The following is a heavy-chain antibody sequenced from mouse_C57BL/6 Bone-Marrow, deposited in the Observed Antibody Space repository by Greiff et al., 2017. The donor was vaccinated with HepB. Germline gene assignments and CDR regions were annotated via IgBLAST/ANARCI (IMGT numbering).Heavy chain of an antibody. CDR1: GFTFSDYG. Sequence: VQLKESGGGLVKPGGSLKLSCAASGFTFSDYGMHWVRQAPEKGLEWVAYISSGSSTIYYADTVKGRFTISRDNAKNTLFLQMTSLRSEDTAMYYCARGGQLTYWGQGTLVTVSA. J-gene: IGHJ3*01. V-gene: IGHV5-17*01. CDR2: ISSGSSTI. D-gene: IGHD3-3*01. CDR3: ARGGQLTY.